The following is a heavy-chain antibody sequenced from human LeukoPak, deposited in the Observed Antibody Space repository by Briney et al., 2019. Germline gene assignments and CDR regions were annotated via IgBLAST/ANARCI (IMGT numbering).Heavy chain of an antibody. CDR1: GFTFGNAG. V-gene: IGHV3-15*01. J-gene: IGHJ4*02. Sequence: GGPLRLSGAASGFTFGNAGMSWVGQAPGRGREWVGRIKSKTDGRTTDYAAPVKGRFTISRDDTKNTLYLQMNSLKTEDTAVYYCTTGYDFWSGGDYWGQGTLVTVSS. CDR3: TTGYDFWSGGDY. CDR2: IKSKTDGRTT. D-gene: IGHD3-3*01.